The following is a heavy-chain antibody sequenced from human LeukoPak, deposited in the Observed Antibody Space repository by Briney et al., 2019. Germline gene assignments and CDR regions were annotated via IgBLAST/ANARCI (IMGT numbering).Heavy chain of an antibody. D-gene: IGHD3-10*01. CDR2: ISAYNGNT. Sequence: ASVKVSCKASGYTFTSYGISWVRQAPGQGLEWMGWISAYNGNTNYAQKLQGRVTMTTDTSTSTAYMELSILRSEDTAVYYCARGSPPNYYGSGSYLLGFDPWGQGTLVTVSS. CDR3: ARGSPPNYYGSGSYLLGFDP. V-gene: IGHV1-18*01. CDR1: GYTFTSYG. J-gene: IGHJ5*02.